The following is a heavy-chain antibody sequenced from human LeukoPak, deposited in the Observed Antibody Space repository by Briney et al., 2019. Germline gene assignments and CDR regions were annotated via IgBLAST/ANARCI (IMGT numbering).Heavy chain of an antibody. D-gene: IGHD6-6*01. J-gene: IGHJ4*02. CDR1: GFTFSSYA. CDR2: ISISGENT. V-gene: IGHV3-23*01. Sequence: GGSLRLSCAASGFTFSSYAMSWVRQAPGKGLEWVSAISISGENTYYADSVKGRFTISRDTSRNTLYLQMHSPRAEDTAVYYCARLISTSSSRFSDYWGQGTLVTVSS. CDR3: ARLISTSSSRFSDY.